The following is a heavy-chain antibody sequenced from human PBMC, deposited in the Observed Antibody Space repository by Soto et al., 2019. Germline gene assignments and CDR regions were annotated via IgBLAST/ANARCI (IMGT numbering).Heavy chain of an antibody. CDR1: GFSFSNHV. CDR2: ISYDGSNA. D-gene: IGHD3-3*01. Sequence: PGGSLRLSCAGSGFSFSNHVMHWVRQAPGKGLEWVAVISYDGSNAYYAESVKGRFTVSRDNSKNTMYIEMSSVRGDDTAVYYCARDLTVFGVLNGDSPMDVWGQGTTVTVSS. V-gene: IGHV3-30*03. CDR3: ARDLTVFGVLNGDSPMDV. J-gene: IGHJ6*02.